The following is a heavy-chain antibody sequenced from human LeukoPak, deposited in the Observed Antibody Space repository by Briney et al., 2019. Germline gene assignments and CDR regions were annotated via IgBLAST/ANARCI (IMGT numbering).Heavy chain of an antibody. CDR1: GFTFSSYG. J-gene: IGHJ4*02. V-gene: IGHV3-23*01. CDR3: AKDAVTYYYDSSGYPPGDY. D-gene: IGHD3-22*01. Sequence: GGSLRLSCAASGFTFSSYGMSWVRQAPGKGLEWVSAISGSGGSTYYADSVKGRFTISRDNSKNTLYLQMNSLRAEDTAVYYCAKDAVTYYYDSSGYPPGDYWGQGTLVTVSS. CDR2: ISGSGGST.